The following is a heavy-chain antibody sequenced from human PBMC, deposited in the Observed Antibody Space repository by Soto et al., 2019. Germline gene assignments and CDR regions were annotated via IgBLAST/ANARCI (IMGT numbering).Heavy chain of an antibody. Sequence: QVQLVQSGAEVKKPGSSVKVSCKASGATLNTFINYGITWVRQAPGQGLEWMGGIIPVFGTANYAQKFQGRVKISADEATRTAYMELRSLRSEDTAVSYCARWAATKIGVVMYEGFEIWGQGTMVTVSS. CDR2: IIPVFGTA. CDR3: ARWAATKIGVVMYEGFEI. J-gene: IGHJ3*02. CDR1: GATLNTFINYG. D-gene: IGHD3-22*01. V-gene: IGHV1-69*12.